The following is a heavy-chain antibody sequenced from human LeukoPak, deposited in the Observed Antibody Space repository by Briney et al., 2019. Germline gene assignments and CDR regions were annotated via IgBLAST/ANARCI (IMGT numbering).Heavy chain of an antibody. D-gene: IGHD2-2*01. V-gene: IGHV3-23*01. CDR3: ATCKSTSCYYDAFDI. CDR1: GFTFSSYA. CDR2: FSGSGGST. Sequence: PGGSLRLSCAASGFTFSSYAMSWVRQAPGKGLEWVSAFSGSGGSTYYADSVKGRFTISRDNSKNTLYLQMNSLRAEDTAVYYCATCKSTSCYYDAFDIWGQGTMVTVSS. J-gene: IGHJ3*02.